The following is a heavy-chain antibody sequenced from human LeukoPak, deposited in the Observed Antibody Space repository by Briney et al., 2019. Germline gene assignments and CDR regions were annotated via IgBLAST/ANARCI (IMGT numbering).Heavy chain of an antibody. V-gene: IGHV1-2*02. Sequence: ASVKVSCQASGYTFTNYGITWVRQASGQGLEWMGWINPNSGGTNYAQKFQGRVTMTRDTSISTAYMELSRLRSDDTAVYYCARGTYYYDSSGYKIDYWGQGTLVTVSS. D-gene: IGHD3-22*01. CDR1: GYTFTNYG. CDR2: INPNSGGT. J-gene: IGHJ4*02. CDR3: ARGTYYYDSSGYKIDY.